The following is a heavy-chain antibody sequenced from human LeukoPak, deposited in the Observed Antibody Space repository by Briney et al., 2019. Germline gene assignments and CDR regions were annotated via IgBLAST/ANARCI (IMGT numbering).Heavy chain of an antibody. V-gene: IGHV4-34*01. D-gene: IGHD3-9*01. CDR3: AVDYDILTGYYY. Sequence: PSETLSLTCAVYGGSFSGYNWGWLRQPPGKGPEWIGNIYFSGTTYYNPSLKSRVIISVDTSKSQFSLKLNSVSAADTAVYYCAVDYDILTGYYYWGQGTLVTVSS. CDR1: GGSFSGYN. J-gene: IGHJ4*02. CDR2: IYFSGTT.